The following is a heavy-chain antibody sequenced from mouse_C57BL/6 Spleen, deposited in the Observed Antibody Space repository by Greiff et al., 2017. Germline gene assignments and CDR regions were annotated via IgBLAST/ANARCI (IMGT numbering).Heavy chain of an antibody. CDR2: IYPGDGDT. CDR1: GYAFSSSW. D-gene: IGHD1-1*01. J-gene: IGHJ2*01. CDR3: ARPLFYYGSSYEGVDY. Sequence: QVQLQQSGPELVKPGASVKISCKASGYAFSSSWMNWVKQRPGKGLEWIGRIYPGDGDTNYNGKFKGKATLTADKSSSTAYMQLSSLTSEDSAVYFCARPLFYYGSSYEGVDYWGQGTTLTVSS. V-gene: IGHV1-82*01.